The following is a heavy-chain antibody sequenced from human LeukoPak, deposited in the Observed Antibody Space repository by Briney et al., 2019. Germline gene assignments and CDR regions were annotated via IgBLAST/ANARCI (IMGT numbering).Heavy chain of an antibody. J-gene: IGHJ4*02. CDR1: GYSFTSYW. CDR2: IDPSDSYT. Sequence: GESLKISCKGSGYSFTSYWISWVRQMPGKGLDWIGRIDPSDSYTNYSPSFQGHVTISADKSISTAYLQWSSLKASDTAMYYCARHLSGGSGRHYWGQGTLVTVSS. D-gene: IGHD6-19*01. CDR3: ARHLSGGSGRHY. V-gene: IGHV5-10-1*01.